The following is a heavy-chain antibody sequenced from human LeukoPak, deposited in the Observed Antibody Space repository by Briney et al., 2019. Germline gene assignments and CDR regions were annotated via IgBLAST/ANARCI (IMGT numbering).Heavy chain of an antibody. J-gene: IGHJ6*03. CDR3: ARGAGESYYYYMDV. V-gene: IGHV1-2*02. Sequence: GASVKVSCKASGYTFTGYYMHWVRQAPGQGLEWMGWINPNSGGTNYAQKFQGRVTMTRDTPISTAYMELSRLRSDDTAVYYCARGAGESYYYYMDVWGKGTTVTVSS. D-gene: IGHD7-27*01. CDR1: GYTFTGYY. CDR2: INPNSGGT.